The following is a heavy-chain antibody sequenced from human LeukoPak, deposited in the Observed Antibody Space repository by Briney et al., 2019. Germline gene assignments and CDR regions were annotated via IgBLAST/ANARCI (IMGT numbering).Heavy chain of an antibody. J-gene: IGHJ4*02. CDR1: GFSFSNHY. D-gene: IGHD6-19*01. CDR2: INEDGSNK. Sequence: PGGSLRLSCTAYGFSFSNHYMRWIRQAPGKGREWVANINEDGSNKWHLGSVKGRFTVSRDNARNSLYLQMNSLRVEDTAVYYCTRVIVAVPGYFDYFDFWGQGVLVTVSS. V-gene: IGHV3-7*01. CDR3: TRVIVAVPGYFDYFDF.